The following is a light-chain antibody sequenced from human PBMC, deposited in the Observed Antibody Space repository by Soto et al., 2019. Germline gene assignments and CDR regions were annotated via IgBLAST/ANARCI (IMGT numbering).Light chain of an antibody. CDR3: QQNFCPPRT. CDR2: AAS. CDR1: PSVINY. V-gene: IGKV1-39*01. Sequence: DVQMTQFPSSLSASVGDRVTTTCRASPSVINYLSWYQQKPGRAPNLLIYAASYLQRAVPSRCSASRAGTDFNLTINNLQPEGFATYFCQQNFCPPRTFGQETKV. J-gene: IGKJ1*01.